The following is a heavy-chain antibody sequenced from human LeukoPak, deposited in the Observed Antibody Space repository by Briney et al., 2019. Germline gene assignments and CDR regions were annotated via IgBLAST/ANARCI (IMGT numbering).Heavy chain of an antibody. CDR2: ISAYNGNT. CDR3: ARSRGITGTTALDY. J-gene: IGHJ4*02. D-gene: IGHD1-7*01. CDR1: GYTFTSYG. Sequence: ASVKVSCKASGYTFTSYGISWVRQAPGQGLEWMGWISAYNGNTNYAQKLQGRVTMTTDTSTSTAYMELRSLRSDDTAVYYCARSRGITGTTALDYWGQGTLVTVSS. V-gene: IGHV1-18*01.